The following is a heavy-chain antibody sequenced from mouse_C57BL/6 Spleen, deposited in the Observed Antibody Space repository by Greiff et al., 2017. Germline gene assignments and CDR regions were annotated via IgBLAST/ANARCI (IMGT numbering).Heavy chain of an antibody. J-gene: IGHJ1*03. CDR2: IDPATGGT. Sequence: QVQLQQPGAELVRPGASVTLSCKASGYTFTDYEMHWVKQTPVHGLEWIGAIDPATGGTAYNQKFKGKAILTADKSSSTAYMELRSLTSADSADYDCTRRLLRSWYFDVWGTGTTVTVSS. CDR3: TRRLLRSWYFDV. CDR1: GYTFTDYE. V-gene: IGHV1-15*01. D-gene: IGHD2-3*01.